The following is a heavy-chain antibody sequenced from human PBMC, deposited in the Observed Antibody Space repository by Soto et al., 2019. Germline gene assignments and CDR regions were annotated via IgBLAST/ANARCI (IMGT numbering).Heavy chain of an antibody. J-gene: IGHJ6*02. CDR1: GFTFSSYG. D-gene: IGHD3-10*01. Sequence: PGGSLRLSCAASGFTFSSYGMHWVRQAPGKGLEWVAVISYDGSNKYYADSVKGRFTISRDNSKNTLYLQMNSLRAEDTAVYYCAKAQRGYFPYGYGMDVWGQGTTVTVSS. CDR3: AKAQRGYFPYGYGMDV. CDR2: ISYDGSNK. V-gene: IGHV3-30*18.